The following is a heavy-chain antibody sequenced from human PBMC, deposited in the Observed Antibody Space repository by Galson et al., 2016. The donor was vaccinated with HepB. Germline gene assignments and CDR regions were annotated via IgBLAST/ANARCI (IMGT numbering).Heavy chain of an antibody. CDR3: AKDEFLEGDYYYYGMDV. J-gene: IGHJ6*02. D-gene: IGHD3-3*01. CDR2: IYYSGST. V-gene: IGHV4-59*12. Sequence: ETLSLTCTVSGGSISSYYCSWIRQPPGKGLEXXGYIYYSGSTXXNPSLKRRVTISVDXSKNTLYLQMSSLRAEDTAVYYCAKDEFLEGDYYYYGMDVWGQGTTVTVSS. CDR1: GGSISSYY.